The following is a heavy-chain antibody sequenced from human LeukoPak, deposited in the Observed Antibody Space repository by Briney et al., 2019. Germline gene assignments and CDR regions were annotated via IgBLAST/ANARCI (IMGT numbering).Heavy chain of an antibody. CDR2: ISGSGGST. J-gene: IGHJ5*02. V-gene: IGHV3-23*01. CDR1: GFTFSSYA. Sequence: PGGSLRLSCAVSGFTFSSYAMSWVRDAPGKGLEWVSAISGSGGSTYYADSVKGRFTISSNNSKNTLYLQMNSLRAEDTAVYYCAKDHSRYCSSTSCYTPVWFDPWGQGTLVTVSS. D-gene: IGHD2-2*02. CDR3: AKDHSRYCSSTSCYTPVWFDP.